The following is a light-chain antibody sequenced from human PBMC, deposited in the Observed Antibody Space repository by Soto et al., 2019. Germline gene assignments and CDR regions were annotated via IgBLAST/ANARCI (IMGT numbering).Light chain of an antibody. CDR1: QSVSSY. Sequence: EIVLTQSPPTLSLSPGESATLSCRASQSVSSYFSWYQQKPGQAPRLVIYDASNRATGIPPRFSGSGSGTDFTLTISSLEPEDFAVYYCQQRINWPPMFTSGQGTKLEIK. V-gene: IGKV3-11*01. CDR3: QQRINWPPMFT. J-gene: IGKJ2*01. CDR2: DAS.